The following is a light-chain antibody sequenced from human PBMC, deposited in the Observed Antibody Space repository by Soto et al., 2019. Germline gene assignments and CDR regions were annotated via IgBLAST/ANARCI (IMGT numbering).Light chain of an antibody. CDR2: DNN. J-gene: IGLJ2*01. CDR3: EAWDSSLSAVV. V-gene: IGLV1-51*01. Sequence: QSVLTQPPSVSAAPGQKVTIACSGSSSNIGSNYVAWYQQLPGTAPKLLIYDNNNRPSGIPDRISGSKSGTSATLGITGLQTGDEADYYCEAWDSSLSAVVFGGGTKLTVL. CDR1: SSNIGSNY.